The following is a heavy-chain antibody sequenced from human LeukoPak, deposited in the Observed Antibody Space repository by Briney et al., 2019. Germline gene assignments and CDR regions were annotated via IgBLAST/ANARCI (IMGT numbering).Heavy chain of an antibody. CDR2: IWYDGSNK. Sequence: GGSLGLSCAASGFTFSSYGMHWVRQAPGKGLEWVAVIWYDGSNKYYADSVKGRFTISRDNSKDTLYLQMNSLRAEDTAVYYCARDSGSVSDYWGQGTLVTVSS. J-gene: IGHJ4*02. CDR3: ARDSGSVSDY. V-gene: IGHV3-33*01. D-gene: IGHD3-10*01. CDR1: GFTFSSYG.